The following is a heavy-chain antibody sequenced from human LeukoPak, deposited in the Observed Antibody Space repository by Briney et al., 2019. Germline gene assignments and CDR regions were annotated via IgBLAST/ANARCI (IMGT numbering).Heavy chain of an antibody. J-gene: IGHJ4*02. D-gene: IGHD2-15*01. CDR2: IRSKAYGGTT. CDR1: GFTFGDYA. CDR3: TRGIGYCSGGSSYYDY. Sequence: PGGSLRLSCTASGFTFGDYAMSWVRQAPGKGLEWVGFIRSKAYGGTTEYAASVKGRFTISRDDSKSIAYLQMNSLKTEDTAVYYCTRGIGYCSGGSSYYDYWGQGTLVTVSS. V-gene: IGHV3-49*04.